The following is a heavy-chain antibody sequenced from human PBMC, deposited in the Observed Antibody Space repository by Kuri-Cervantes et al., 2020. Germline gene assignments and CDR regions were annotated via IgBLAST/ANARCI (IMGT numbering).Heavy chain of an antibody. Sequence: ASVKVSCKASGGTFPGSYVHWVRQAPGQGFEWVGWIDSNSGATNYAQKFQGRVTMTRDTSISTAYMELSRLRSDDTAVYYCARVHGGYCTNGVCFRFDYWGQGTLVTVSS. CDR2: IDSNSGAT. V-gene: IGHV1-2*02. CDR1: GGTFPGSY. CDR3: ARVHGGYCTNGVCFRFDY. J-gene: IGHJ4*02. D-gene: IGHD2-8*01.